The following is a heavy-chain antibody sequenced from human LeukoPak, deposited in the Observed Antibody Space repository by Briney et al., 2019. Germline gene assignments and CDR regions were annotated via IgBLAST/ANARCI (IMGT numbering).Heavy chain of an antibody. Sequence: GGSLRLSCAASGFTFSSYAMSWVRQAPGKGLEWVSAISGSGGSTYYADSVKGRFTISRDNSKNTLYLQMNSLRAEDTAVYYCAKVNWYYYDSSGYYPSHGAFDIWGQGTMVTVPS. J-gene: IGHJ3*02. CDR2: ISGSGGST. D-gene: IGHD3-22*01. CDR3: AKVNWYYYDSSGYYPSHGAFDI. V-gene: IGHV3-23*01. CDR1: GFTFSSYA.